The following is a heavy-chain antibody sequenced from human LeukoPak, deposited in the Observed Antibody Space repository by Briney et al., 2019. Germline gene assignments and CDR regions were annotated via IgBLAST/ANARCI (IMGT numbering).Heavy chain of an antibody. J-gene: IGHJ4*02. Sequence: PGGSLRLSCVASGFRFSDYAMNWVRQAPGKGLEWVSAISGSGETTYYAASVRGRFTISRDNSKKSLFLQMNSLIAEDTAVYFCSKEAYRPDWAALYYFDAWGQGTLVAVSS. V-gene: IGHV3-23*01. CDR3: SKEAYRPDWAALYYFDA. CDR1: GFRFSDYA. D-gene: IGHD2-21*01. CDR2: ISGSGETT.